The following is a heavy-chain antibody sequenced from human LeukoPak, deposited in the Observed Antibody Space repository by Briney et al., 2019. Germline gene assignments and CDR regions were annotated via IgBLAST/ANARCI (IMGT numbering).Heavy chain of an antibody. J-gene: IGHJ3*02. CDR1: GFTFSSYG. CDR2: ISYDGSKK. Sequence: PGGSLRLSCAASGFTFSSYGMHWVRQAPGKGLEWVAIISYDGSKKDYADSAKGRFTIPRDNSKNTLYLQMNSLRAEDTAVYYCATVFAACSGGTCYSMGDGFDIWGQGTMVTVSS. CDR3: ATVFAACSGGTCYSMGDGFDI. D-gene: IGHD2-15*01. V-gene: IGHV3-30*03.